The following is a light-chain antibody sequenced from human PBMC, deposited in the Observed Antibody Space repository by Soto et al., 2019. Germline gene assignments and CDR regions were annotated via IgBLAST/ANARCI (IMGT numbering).Light chain of an antibody. J-gene: IGKJ1*01. Sequence: EVVLTQSPATLSVSPGERATPSCRASQSLSTDLAWYQQKPGQPPRLLIYGASTRDTDFPARFSGSGSGTEFTLTISSLQSEDSAVYYCQQYANWLRPFGQGTKV. CDR2: GAS. CDR1: QSLSTD. V-gene: IGKV3-15*01. CDR3: QQYANWLRP.